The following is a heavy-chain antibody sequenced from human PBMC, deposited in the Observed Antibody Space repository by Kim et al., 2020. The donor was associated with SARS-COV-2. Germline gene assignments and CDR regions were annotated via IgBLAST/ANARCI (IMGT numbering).Heavy chain of an antibody. CDR3: ARDKVGATGAFDY. Sequence: YADSVKGRFTISRDNAKNSLYLQVNSLRAEDTAVYYCARDKVGATGAFDYWGQGTLVTVSS. D-gene: IGHD1-26*01. J-gene: IGHJ4*02. V-gene: IGHV3-21*01.